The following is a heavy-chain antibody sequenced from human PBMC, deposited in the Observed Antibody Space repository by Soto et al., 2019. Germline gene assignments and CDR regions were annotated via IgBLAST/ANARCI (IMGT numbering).Heavy chain of an antibody. Sequence: QVQLVESGGGVVQAGQSLRLSCAAAGFIFKSYGVHWVRQAPGKGLEWVAVISHDGKPYYADAVNGRFTISRDNAKNTVYLQMNSLRPEDTGVYYCARVPFTYSTSPTFDYWGQGTLVTVSS. V-gene: IGHV3-30*03. J-gene: IGHJ4*02. CDR2: ISHDGKP. D-gene: IGHD6-6*01. CDR1: GFIFKSYG. CDR3: ARVPFTYSTSPTFDY.